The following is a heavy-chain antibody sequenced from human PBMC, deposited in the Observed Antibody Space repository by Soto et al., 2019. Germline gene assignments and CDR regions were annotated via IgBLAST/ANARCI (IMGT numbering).Heavy chain of an antibody. CDR3: ARLGLAYCGGDCYSYFDY. J-gene: IGHJ4*02. V-gene: IGHV5-10-1*01. CDR1: GYSFTSYW. D-gene: IGHD2-21*02. Sequence: GESLKISCKGSGYSFTSYWISWVRQMPGKGLEWMGRIDPSDSYTNYSPSFQGHVTISADKSISTAYLQWSSLKASDTAMYYCARLGLAYCGGDCYSYFDYWGQGTLVTVSS. CDR2: IDPSDSYT.